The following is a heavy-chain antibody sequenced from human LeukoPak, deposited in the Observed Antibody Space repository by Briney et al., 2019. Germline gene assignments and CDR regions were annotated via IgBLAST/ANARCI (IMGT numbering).Heavy chain of an antibody. V-gene: IGHV4-59*01. J-gene: IGHJ5*02. CDR2: IYYSGST. Sequence: PSETLSLTCTDSGGSISSYYWSWIRQPPGKGLEWIGYIYYSGSTNYNPSLKSRVTISVDTSKNQFSLKLSSVTAADTAVYYCARDPKYCSGGSCYSGGWFDPWGQGTLVTVSS. CDR3: ARDPKYCSGGSCYSGGWFDP. CDR1: GGSISSYY. D-gene: IGHD2-15*01.